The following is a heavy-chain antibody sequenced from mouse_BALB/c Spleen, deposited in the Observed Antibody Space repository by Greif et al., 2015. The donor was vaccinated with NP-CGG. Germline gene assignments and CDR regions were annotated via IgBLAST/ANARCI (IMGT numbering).Heavy chain of an antibody. J-gene: IGHJ1*01. CDR2: INPSTGYT. CDR3: ARDGRGYFDV. D-gene: IGHD1-1*01. CDR1: GYTFTSYW. V-gene: IGHV1-7*01. Sequence: VQLQQSGAELAKPGASVKMSCKASGYTFTSYWMHWVKQRPGQGLEWIGYINPSTGYTEYNQRFKDKATLTADKSSSTAYMQLSSLTAEDSAVYYWARDGRGYFDVWGAGTTVTVSS.